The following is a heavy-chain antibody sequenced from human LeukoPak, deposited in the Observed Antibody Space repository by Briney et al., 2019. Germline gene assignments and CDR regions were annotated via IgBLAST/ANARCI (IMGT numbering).Heavy chain of an antibody. J-gene: IGHJ5*02. Sequence: ASVKVSCKASGYTFTSYGISWVRQAPGQGLEWMGWISAYNGNTNYAQKLQGRVTMTTDTSTSTAYMELRSLRSEDMAVYYCARVASYSSGWYWFDPWGQGTLVTVSS. CDR3: ARVASYSSGWYWFDP. D-gene: IGHD6-19*01. CDR1: GYTFTSYG. CDR2: ISAYNGNT. V-gene: IGHV1-18*03.